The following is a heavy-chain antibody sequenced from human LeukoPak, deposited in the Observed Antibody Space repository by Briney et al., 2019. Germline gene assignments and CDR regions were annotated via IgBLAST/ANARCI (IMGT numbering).Heavy chain of an antibody. V-gene: IGHV1-69*04. CDR1: GGTFSSYA. J-gene: IGHJ4*02. Sequence: ASVKVSCKASGGTFSSYAISWVRQAPGQGLEWMGRIIPILGIANYAQKFQGRVTITADKSTSTAYMELSSLRSEDTAVYYCAMNSPGIDFGYWGQGTLVTVSS. D-gene: IGHD2/OR15-2a*01. CDR2: IIPILGIA. CDR3: AMNSPGIDFGY.